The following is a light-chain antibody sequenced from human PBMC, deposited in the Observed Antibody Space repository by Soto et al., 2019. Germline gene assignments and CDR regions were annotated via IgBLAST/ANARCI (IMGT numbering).Light chain of an antibody. CDR1: QYISNW. CDR3: QQYDIYSWT. V-gene: IGKV1-5*01. Sequence: DIQMNQSPSALSASVGDRVIITCRASQYISNWVAWYQQKPGKAPKLLIYDASTLESGVPSRFTGSSSGTEFTLTISSLQPDDFATYYCQQYDIYSWTFGQGTKVDIK. CDR2: DAS. J-gene: IGKJ1*01.